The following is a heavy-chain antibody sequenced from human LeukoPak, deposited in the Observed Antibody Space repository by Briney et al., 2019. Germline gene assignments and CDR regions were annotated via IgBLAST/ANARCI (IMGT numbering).Heavy chain of an antibody. V-gene: IGHV3-23*01. J-gene: IGHJ6*03. Sequence: PGGSLRLSRAVSGITLSNYGMSWVRQAPGKGLEWVAGISGSGGSTNYADSVKGRFTISRDNPKNTLYLQMNSLRAEDTAVYFCAKRGVVIRVILVGFHKEAYYFDSWGKGTTVTVSS. D-gene: IGHD3-22*01. CDR3: AKRGVVIRVILVGFHKEAYYFDS. CDR1: GITLSNYG. CDR2: ISGSGGST.